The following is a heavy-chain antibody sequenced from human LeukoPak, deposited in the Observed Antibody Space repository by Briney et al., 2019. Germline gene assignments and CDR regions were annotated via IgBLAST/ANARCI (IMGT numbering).Heavy chain of an antibody. J-gene: IGHJ4*02. Sequence: SETLSLTCTASGGSISGSSYYWGWSRRPPGEGLEWIGSISSSGITYYNPSLKSRVTISVDTSKNQFSLKLSSVTAADTAVYYCARRMVAATPGHYWGQGTLVTISS. CDR3: ARRMVAATPGHY. V-gene: IGHV4-39*01. D-gene: IGHD2-15*01. CDR1: GGSISGSSYY. CDR2: ISSSGIT.